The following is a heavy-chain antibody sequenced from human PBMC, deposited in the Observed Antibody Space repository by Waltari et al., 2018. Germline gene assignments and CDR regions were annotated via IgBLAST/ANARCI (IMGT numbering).Heavy chain of an antibody. V-gene: IGHV3-23*03. Sequence: EVQLLESGGGLVQPGGSLRLSCAASGFTFSSYAIPWVRQAPGKWLVWVSAIYSDDSTHYADSVKGRFLISRDNSKKTVYLEINGLRGEDTAIYYCAKSAGGFYDYWGQGTLVTVSS. D-gene: IGHD3-3*01. J-gene: IGHJ4*02. CDR2: IYSDDST. CDR3: AKSAGGFYDY. CDR1: GFTFSSYA.